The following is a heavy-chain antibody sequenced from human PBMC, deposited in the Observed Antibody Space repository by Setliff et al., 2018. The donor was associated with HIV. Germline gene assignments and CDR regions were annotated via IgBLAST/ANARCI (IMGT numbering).Heavy chain of an antibody. V-gene: IGHV4-39*01. CDR1: GASISSTSYY. J-gene: IGHJ3*02. CDR3: ARHYGGNLANSYCSSRSCYAFDI. D-gene: IGHD2-2*01. CDR2: IYYSGST. Sequence: SETLSLTCTVSGASISSTSYYWGWIRQPPGKGLEWIGSIYYSGSTYYNPSLKSRVTISVDTSKNQFSLKLSSVTAADTAVFYCARHYGGNLANSYCSSRSCYAFDIWGQGTMVTVSS.